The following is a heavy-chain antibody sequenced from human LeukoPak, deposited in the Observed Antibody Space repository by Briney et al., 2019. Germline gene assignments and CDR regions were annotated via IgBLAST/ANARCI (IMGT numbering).Heavy chain of an antibody. Sequence: PGGSLRLSCAASGFTFSRHGMNWVRQAPGEGLEWVSGISPRGDIKYYADSVKGRFSISRDNSRNTLYLEVSSLTAEDAAVYYCAKDDAWLRFGEWSQGTLVTVSS. CDR3: AKDDAWLRFGE. D-gene: IGHD3-10*01. CDR2: ISPRGDIK. V-gene: IGHV3-23*01. CDR1: GFTFSRHG. J-gene: IGHJ4*02.